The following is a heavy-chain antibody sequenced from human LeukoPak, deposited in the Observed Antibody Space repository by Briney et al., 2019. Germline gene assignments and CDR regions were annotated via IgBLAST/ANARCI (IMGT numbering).Heavy chain of an antibody. J-gene: IGHJ5*02. CDR1: GGSISSGSYY. V-gene: IGHV4-61*02. CDR2: IYTSGST. CDR3: ARSPWDSSGYPNWFDP. Sequence: SETLSLTCTVSGGSISSGSYYWSWIRQPAGKGLEWIGRIYTSGSTNYNPSLKSRVTISVDTSKNQFSLTLSSVTAADTAVYYCARSPWDSSGYPNWFDPWGQGTLVTVSS. D-gene: IGHD3-22*01.